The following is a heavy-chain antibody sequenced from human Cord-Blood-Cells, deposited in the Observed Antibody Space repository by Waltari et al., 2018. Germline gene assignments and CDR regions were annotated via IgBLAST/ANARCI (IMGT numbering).Heavy chain of an antibody. CDR1: GGSISSYY. Sequence: QVQLQESGPGLVKPSETLSLTCTVSGGSISSYYWSWIRQPPGKGLEWIGYIYYSGSTNYNPPLKSRVTISVDTSKNQFSLKLSSVTAADTAVYYCARAIAAAGAFDIWGQGTMVTVSS. CDR2: IYYSGST. V-gene: IGHV4-59*01. D-gene: IGHD6-13*01. CDR3: ARAIAAAGAFDI. J-gene: IGHJ3*02.